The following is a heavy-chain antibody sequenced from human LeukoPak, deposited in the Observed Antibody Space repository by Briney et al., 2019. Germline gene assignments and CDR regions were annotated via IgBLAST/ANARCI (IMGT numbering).Heavy chain of an antibody. J-gene: IGHJ4*02. CDR3: ARESRGDCYFDY. V-gene: IGHV3-30*03. Sequence: GGSLRLSCAASGFTFSRYWMSWVRQAPGKGLEWVAVISYDGSNKYYADSVKGRFTISRDNSKNTLYLQMNSLKAEDTAVYYCARESRGDCYFDYWGQGTLVTVSS. D-gene: IGHD2-21*02. CDR1: GFTFSRYW. CDR2: ISYDGSNK.